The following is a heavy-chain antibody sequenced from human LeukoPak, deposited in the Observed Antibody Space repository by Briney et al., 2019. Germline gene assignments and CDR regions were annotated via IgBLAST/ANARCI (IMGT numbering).Heavy chain of an antibody. Sequence: SSETLSLTCTVSGGSISSYYWSWIRQPPGKGLEWIGYIYYSGSTSYNPSLESRVTMSVDTSKNQFSLRLSSVTAADTAVYYCARHSKYYDSSGYPQRNYYFDYWGQGTLVTVSS. J-gene: IGHJ4*02. CDR1: GGSISSYY. CDR3: ARHSKYYDSSGYPQRNYYFDY. V-gene: IGHV4-59*08. CDR2: IYYSGST. D-gene: IGHD3-22*01.